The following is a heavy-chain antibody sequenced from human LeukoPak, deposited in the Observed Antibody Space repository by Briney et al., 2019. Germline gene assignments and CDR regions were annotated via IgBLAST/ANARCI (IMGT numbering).Heavy chain of an antibody. CDR2: INHSGST. CDR3: ASGRGIAAAGKVSGWFDP. V-gene: IGHV4-34*01. J-gene: IGHJ5*02. D-gene: IGHD6-13*01. Sequence: LETLALTCAVYGGAFRGYYWSWIRQPPGKGLEWIGEINHSGSTNYNPSLKSRVTISVDTSKNQFSLKLSSVTAADTAVYYCASGRGIAAAGKVSGWFDPWGQGTLVTVSS. CDR1: GGAFRGYY.